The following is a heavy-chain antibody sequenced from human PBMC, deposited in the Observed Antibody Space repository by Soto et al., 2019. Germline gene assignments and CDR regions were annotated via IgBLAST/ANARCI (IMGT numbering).Heavy chain of an antibody. J-gene: IGHJ4*02. D-gene: IGHD2-15*01. CDR3: AKDSDSGGFDS. CDR1: GFSFSSSG. CDR2: ISYDGVNK. V-gene: IGHV3-30*18. Sequence: QVQLVESGGGVVQPGRSLRVSCAASGFSFSSSGMHWVRQVPGKGLEWVAVISYDGVNKYYGDSVKGRFTVSRDNSKNTVFLQMNSLRPDDTAMYYCAKDSDSGGFDSWGQGTLVTVSS.